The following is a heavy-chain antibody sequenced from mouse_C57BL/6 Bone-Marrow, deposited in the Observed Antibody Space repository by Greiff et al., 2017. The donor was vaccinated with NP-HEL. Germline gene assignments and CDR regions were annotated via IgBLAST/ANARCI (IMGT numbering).Heavy chain of an antibody. CDR3: ARYYDYDVYAMDY. V-gene: IGHV1-26*01. CDR1: GYTFTDYY. CDR2: INPNNGGT. Sequence: EVQLQQSGPELVKPGASVKISCKASGYTFTDYYMNWVKQSHGKSLEWIGDINPNNGGTSYNQKFKGKATLTVDKSSSTAYMELRSLTSEDSAVYYCARYYDYDVYAMDYWGQGTSVTVSS. D-gene: IGHD2-4*01. J-gene: IGHJ4*01.